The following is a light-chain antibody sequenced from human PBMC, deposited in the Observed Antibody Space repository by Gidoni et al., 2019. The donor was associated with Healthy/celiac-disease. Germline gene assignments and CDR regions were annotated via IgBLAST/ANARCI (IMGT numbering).Light chain of an antibody. CDR2: QDS. Sequence: SYELTPPPSVSVSPGQTASITCSGDKLGDKYACWYQQKPGQSPVLVIYQDSKRPSGIPERFSGSNSGNTATLTISGTQAMDEADYYCQAWDSRTAVFGGGTKLTVL. CDR3: QAWDSRTAV. V-gene: IGLV3-1*01. J-gene: IGLJ2*01. CDR1: KLGDKY.